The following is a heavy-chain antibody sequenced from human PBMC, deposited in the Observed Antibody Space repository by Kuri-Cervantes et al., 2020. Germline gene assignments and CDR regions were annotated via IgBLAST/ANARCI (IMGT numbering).Heavy chain of an antibody. CDR2: IYYSGST. CDR1: GGSISSYY. Sequence: GSLRLSCTVSGGSISSYYWSWIRQPPGKGLEWIGYIYYSGSTNYNPSLKSRVTISLDTSKNQFSLKLSSVTAADTAVYYCARFPYYYMDVWGKGTTVTVSS. CDR3: ARFPYYYMDV. J-gene: IGHJ6*03. V-gene: IGHV4-59*13.